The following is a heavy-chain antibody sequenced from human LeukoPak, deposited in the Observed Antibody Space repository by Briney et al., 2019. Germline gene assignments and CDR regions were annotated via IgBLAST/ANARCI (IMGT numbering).Heavy chain of an antibody. V-gene: IGHV3-30*18. Sequence: PGGSLRLSCAASGFTFSSYGMHWVRQAPGKGLEWVAVISYDGSNKYYADSVKGRFTISRDNSKNTLYLQMNSLRAEDTALYYCAKDHGIAAAGLLDYWGQGTLVTVSS. CDR3: AKDHGIAAAGLLDY. D-gene: IGHD6-13*01. CDR1: GFTFSSYG. CDR2: ISYDGSNK. J-gene: IGHJ4*02.